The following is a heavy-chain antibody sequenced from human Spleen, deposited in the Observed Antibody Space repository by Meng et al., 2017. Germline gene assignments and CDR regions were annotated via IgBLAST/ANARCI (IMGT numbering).Heavy chain of an antibody. CDR1: GFIFRSYS. V-gene: IGHV3-21*06. CDR3: ARGDYFYDSPHY. CDR2: ISGNSDYI. D-gene: IGHD3-22*01. Sequence: GESLKISCAASGFIFRSYSMIWVRQAPGKGLEWVSSISGNSDYIYYADSVKGRFTISRDNVKNSVFLQMSSLFADDTAVYFCARGDYFYDSPHYWGQGTLVTVSS. J-gene: IGHJ4*02.